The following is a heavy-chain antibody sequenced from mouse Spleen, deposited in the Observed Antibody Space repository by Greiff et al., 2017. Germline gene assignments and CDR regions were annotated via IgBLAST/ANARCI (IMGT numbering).Heavy chain of an antibody. D-gene: IGHD1-1*01. CDR3: ARLDYGSSYEAMDY. CDR1: GYSFTGYF. CDR2: INPYNGDT. Sequence: IQLQQSGPELVKPGDSVKISCKASGYSFTGYFMNWVMQSHGKSLEWIGRINPYNGDTFYNQKFKGKATLTVDKSSSTAHMELRSLTSEDSAVYYCARLDYGSSYEAMDYWGQGTSVTVSS. V-gene: IGHV1-20*01. J-gene: IGHJ4*01.